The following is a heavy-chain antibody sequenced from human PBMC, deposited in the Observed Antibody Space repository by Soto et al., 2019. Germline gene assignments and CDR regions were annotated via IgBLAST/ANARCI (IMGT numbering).Heavy chain of an antibody. J-gene: IGHJ5*02. Sequence: SETLSLTCTVSGGSISSYYWSWIRQPPGKGLEWIGYIYYSGSTNYNPSLKSRVTISVDTSKNQFSLKLSSVTAADTAVYYCARKGAVAGTRWFDPWGQGTLVTVSS. V-gene: IGHV4-59*01. CDR1: GGSISSYY. CDR2: IYYSGST. CDR3: ARKGAVAGTRWFDP. D-gene: IGHD6-19*01.